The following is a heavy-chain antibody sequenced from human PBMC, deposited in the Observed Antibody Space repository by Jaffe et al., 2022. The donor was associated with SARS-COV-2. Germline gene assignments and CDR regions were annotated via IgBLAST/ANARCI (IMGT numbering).Heavy chain of an antibody. CDR3: ARGPRRYYDILTGYYIGYYYYYMDV. CDR1: GFTFSSYA. CDR2: ISYDGSNK. V-gene: IGHV3-30*04. D-gene: IGHD3-9*01. Sequence: QVQLVESGGGVVQPGRSLRLSCAASGFTFSSYAMHWVRQAPGKGLEWVAVISYDGSNKYYADSVKGRFTISRDNSKNTLYLQMNSLRAEDTAVYYCARGPRRYYDILTGYYIGYYYYYMDVWGKGTTVTVSS. J-gene: IGHJ6*03.